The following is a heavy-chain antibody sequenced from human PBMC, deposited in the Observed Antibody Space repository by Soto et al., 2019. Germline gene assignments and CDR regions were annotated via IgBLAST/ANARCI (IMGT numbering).Heavy chain of an antibody. CDR2: FDPEDGET. J-gene: IGHJ3*02. Sequence: ASVKVSCKVSGYTLTELSMHWVRQAPGKGLEWMGGFDPEDGETIYAQKFQGRVTMTEDTSTDTAYMELSSLRSEDTAVYYCATGNGPWYSSTSHAFDIWGQGTMVTVS. CDR1: GYTLTELS. D-gene: IGHD6-13*01. CDR3: ATGNGPWYSSTSHAFDI. V-gene: IGHV1-24*01.